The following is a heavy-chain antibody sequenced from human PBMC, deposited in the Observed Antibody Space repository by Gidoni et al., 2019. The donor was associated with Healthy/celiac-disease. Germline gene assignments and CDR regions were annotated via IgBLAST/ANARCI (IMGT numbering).Heavy chain of an antibody. Sequence: QLQLQQWCAGLLKPSETVSLTCAVYDGSFSGYDWSWIRQPQGKGLEWIGEINHSGSTNYNPSLKSRVTISVDTSKNQFYLKLSSVTAADTAVYYWAREPITMVRGVNFTYYFDYWGQGTLVTVSS. V-gene: IGHV4-34*01. CDR2: INHSGST. J-gene: IGHJ4*02. D-gene: IGHD3-10*01. CDR3: AREPITMVRGVNFTYYFDY. CDR1: DGSFSGYD.